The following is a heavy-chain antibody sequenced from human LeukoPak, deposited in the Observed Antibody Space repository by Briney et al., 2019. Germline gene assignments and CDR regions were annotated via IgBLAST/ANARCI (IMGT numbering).Heavy chain of an antibody. V-gene: IGHV1-69*04. CDR3: ARDRSPVEMATIGGWFDP. CDR1: GGTFSSYA. D-gene: IGHD5-24*01. Sequence: ASVKVPCKASGGTFSSYAISWVRQAPGQGLEWMGRIIPIFGIANYAQKFQGRVTITADKSTSTAYMELSSLRSEDTAVYYCARDRSPVEMATIGGWFDPWGQGTLVTVSS. CDR2: IIPIFGIA. J-gene: IGHJ5*02.